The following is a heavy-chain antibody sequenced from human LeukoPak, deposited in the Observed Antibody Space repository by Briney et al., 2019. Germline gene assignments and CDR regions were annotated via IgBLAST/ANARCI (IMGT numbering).Heavy chain of an antibody. Sequence: GGSLRLSCATSGFTFSSYWMYWVRHAPGKGLVWVPRVSPDGSSTTYADSVKGRFTISRDNAKNTLFLQMSRLRAEDTAVYYCARTGGTNRGIDYWGQGSLVTGPS. D-gene: IGHD1-14*01. CDR1: GFTFSSYW. J-gene: IGHJ4*02. CDR2: VSPDGSST. CDR3: ARTGGTNRGIDY. V-gene: IGHV3-74*01.